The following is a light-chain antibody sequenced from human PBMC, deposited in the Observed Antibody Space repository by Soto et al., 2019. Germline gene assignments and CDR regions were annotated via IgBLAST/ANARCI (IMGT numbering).Light chain of an antibody. CDR1: RSVRSGY. Sequence: VLTQSPWTLSLSLGERTTLSCKARRSVRSGYLAWYQQKPGQEPRLLIYGASSRATGIPDRFSGSGSGTDFTLTISRLELEDFAVYYCQQYGSSLAWTFGQGTKVDIK. CDR2: GAS. CDR3: QQYGSSLAWT. V-gene: IGKV3-20*01. J-gene: IGKJ1*01.